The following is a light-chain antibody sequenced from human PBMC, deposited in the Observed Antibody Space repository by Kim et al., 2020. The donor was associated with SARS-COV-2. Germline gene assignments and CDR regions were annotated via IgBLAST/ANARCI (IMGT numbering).Light chain of an antibody. Sequence: QSVLTQPPSASGTPGQRVTISYSGSSSNIGSNYVYWYQQLPGTAPKLLIYRNNQRPSGVPDRFSGSKSGTSASLAISGLRSEDEADYYCAAWDDSLSGHWVFGGGTQLTVL. CDR1: SSNIGSNY. CDR3: AAWDDSLSGHWV. CDR2: RNN. V-gene: IGLV1-47*01. J-gene: IGLJ3*02.